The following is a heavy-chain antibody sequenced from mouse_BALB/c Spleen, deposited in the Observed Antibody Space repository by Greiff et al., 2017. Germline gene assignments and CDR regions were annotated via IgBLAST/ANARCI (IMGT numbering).Heavy chain of an antibody. CDR1: GFSLTSYG. CDR2: IWAGGST. D-gene: IGHD2-14*01. CDR3: AIGTTVYYAMDY. Sequence: VQLVESGPGLVAPSQSLSITCTVSGFSLTSYGVHWVRQPPGKGLEWLGVIWAGGSTNYNSALMSRLSISKDNSKSQVFLKMNSLQTDDTAMYYCAIGTTVYYAMDYWGQGTSVTVSS. V-gene: IGHV2-9*02. J-gene: IGHJ4*01.